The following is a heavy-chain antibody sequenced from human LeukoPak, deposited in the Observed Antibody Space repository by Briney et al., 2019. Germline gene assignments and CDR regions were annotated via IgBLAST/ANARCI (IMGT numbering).Heavy chain of an antibody. CDR3: ARDWDSRNDYFDP. CDR2: TSANNNDT. D-gene: IGHD1-1*01. J-gene: IGHJ4*02. Sequence: ASVNVSCKASGYTFTSYGISWVRQAPGQGLEWMGWTSANNNDTSYAEPLKGRLTMTKDLSTSRAYLELPSLTPQARPGNYCARDWDSRNDYFDPWGEGTLVIVSS. V-gene: IGHV1-18*01. CDR1: GYTFTSYG.